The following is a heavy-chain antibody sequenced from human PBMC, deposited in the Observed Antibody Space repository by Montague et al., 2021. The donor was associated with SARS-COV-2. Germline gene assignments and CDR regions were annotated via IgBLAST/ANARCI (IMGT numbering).Heavy chain of an antibody. D-gene: IGHD3-3*01. Sequence: SEILSLTCAVYGGSFSDCYWKWIRQSPGTGMEWIGEINHSGSSNSNPYLKHRVTISVAMSKNQNHLKLTSVTAADTATYYCARGQVTIFAVLIMLPAAGAIDVWGQGTTVTVSS. CDR1: GGSFSDCY. CDR3: ARGQVTIFAVLIMLPAAGAIDV. CDR2: INHSGSS. V-gene: IGHV4-34*01. J-gene: IGHJ3*01.